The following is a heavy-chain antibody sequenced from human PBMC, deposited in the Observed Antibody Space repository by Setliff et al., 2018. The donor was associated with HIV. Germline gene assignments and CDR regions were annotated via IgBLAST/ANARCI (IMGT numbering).Heavy chain of an antibody. D-gene: IGHD1-26*01. CDR1: GYSISSGYY. Sequence: SETLSLTCTVSGYSISSGYYWGWIRQPPGKGLEWIGSIYHSGITYYNSSLKSRVTISVDTSKNQFSLNLTSVTAADTVVYYCARLGYSGSLVGAFDIWGQGTMVTVSS. CDR2: IYHSGIT. CDR3: ARLGYSGSLVGAFDI. J-gene: IGHJ3*02. V-gene: IGHV4-38-2*02.